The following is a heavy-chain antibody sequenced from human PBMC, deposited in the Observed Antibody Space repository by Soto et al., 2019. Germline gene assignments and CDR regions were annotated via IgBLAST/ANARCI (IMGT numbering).Heavy chain of an antibody. Sequence: SETLSLACTVSGGSVGSGSYYWSWIRQPLGKGLEWIGYIYYSGNTDYNPSLRGRATISVDKAKNHFSMQLTSVTSADTAIYYCTKSGGGYVNSGYYGGDYDSWGRGTLVTVS. D-gene: IGHD3-22*01. CDR1: GGSVGSGSYY. CDR3: TKSGGGYVNSGYYGGDYDS. J-gene: IGHJ4*02. V-gene: IGHV4-61*03. CDR2: IYYSGNT.